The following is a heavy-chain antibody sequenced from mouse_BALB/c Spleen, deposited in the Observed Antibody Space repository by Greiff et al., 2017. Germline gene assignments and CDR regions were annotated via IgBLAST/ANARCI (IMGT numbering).Heavy chain of an antibody. J-gene: IGHJ4*01. V-gene: IGHV5-12-1*01. CDR1: GFAFSSYD. CDR2: ISSGGGST. CDR3: ARQKGNLGYYAMDY. Sequence: EVKLVESGGGLVKPGGSLKLSCAASGFAFSSYDMSWVRQTPEKRLEWVAYISSGGGSTYYPDTVKGRFTISRDNAKNTLYLQMSSLKSEDTAMYYCARQKGNLGYYAMDYWGQGTSVTVSS.